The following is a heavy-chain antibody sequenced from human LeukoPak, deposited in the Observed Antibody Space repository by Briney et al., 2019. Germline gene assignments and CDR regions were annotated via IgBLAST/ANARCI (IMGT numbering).Heavy chain of an antibody. Sequence: ASVKVSCKASGYTFTSHCIHWVRQAPGQGLEWMGIINPSGGSTSYAQKFQGRVTITADKSTSTAYMELSSLRSEDTAVYYCARDLGSVGNYNWFDPWGQGTLVTVSS. CDR1: GYTFTSHC. CDR3: ARDLGSVGNYNWFDP. D-gene: IGHD3-10*01. J-gene: IGHJ5*02. CDR2: INPSGGST. V-gene: IGHV1-46*01.